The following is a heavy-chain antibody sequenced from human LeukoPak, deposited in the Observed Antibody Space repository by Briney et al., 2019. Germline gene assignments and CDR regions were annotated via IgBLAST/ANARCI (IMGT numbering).Heavy chain of an antibody. CDR1: GYTFTDYY. CDR3: ARGRNIEMTTMSGGSDY. D-gene: IGHD5-24*01. V-gene: IGHV1-2*02. Sequence: ASVKVSCKASGYTFTDYYMHWVRQAPGQGLEWMGWLNPNSGDTNYAQKFQGRVGMTRDTSISTAYMDLSDLRSDDTAVYYCARGRNIEMTTMSGGSDYWGQGTLVTVSS. CDR2: LNPNSGDT. J-gene: IGHJ4*02.